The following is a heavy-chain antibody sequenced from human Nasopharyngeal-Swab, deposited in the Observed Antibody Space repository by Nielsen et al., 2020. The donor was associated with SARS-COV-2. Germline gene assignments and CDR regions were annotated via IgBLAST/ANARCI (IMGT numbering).Heavy chain of an antibody. D-gene: IGHD6-19*01. J-gene: IGHJ4*02. V-gene: IGHV1-18*01. Sequence: ASVKVSCKASGYTFTSYGISWVRQAPGQGLEWMGWISAYNGNTNYAQKLQGRVTMTTDTSTSTAYMELRSLRSDDTAVYYCAGESSTAVAGAIFDYWGQGTLVTVSS. CDR2: ISAYNGNT. CDR3: AGESSTAVAGAIFDY. CDR1: GYTFTSYG.